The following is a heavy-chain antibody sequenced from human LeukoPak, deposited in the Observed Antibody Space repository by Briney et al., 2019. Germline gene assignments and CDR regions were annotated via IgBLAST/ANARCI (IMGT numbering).Heavy chain of an antibody. J-gene: IGHJ3*02. CDR2: MSYAGSNE. CDR3: ARANSYDAFDI. CDR1: GFTSSSYA. D-gene: IGHD4-23*01. V-gene: IGHV3-30-3*01. Sequence: GGSLRLSCAASGFTSSSYAVHWVRQAPGKGPEWVAVMSYAGSNEYYADSVKGRFTISRDNSKSTLYLQMSSLRPEDTAVYYCARANSYDAFDIWGQGTMVTVSS.